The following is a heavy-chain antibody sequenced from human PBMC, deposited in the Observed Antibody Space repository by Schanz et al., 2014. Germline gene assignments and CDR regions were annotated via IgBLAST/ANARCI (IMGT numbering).Heavy chain of an antibody. CDR1: GFTFSNYG. CDR3: AKDRGSDYEVSYYYGMDV. CDR2: ISYDGSDK. J-gene: IGHJ6*02. V-gene: IGHV3-30*18. Sequence: QVQLVESGGGVVRPGRSLRLSCAASGFTFSNYGMHWVRQAPGKGLEWVAVISYDGSDKFYADSVKGRFTISRDNSNNTLSLQMNSLRNEDTAVYYCAKDRGSDYEVSYYYGMDVWGQGTTVTVSS. D-gene: IGHD5-12*01.